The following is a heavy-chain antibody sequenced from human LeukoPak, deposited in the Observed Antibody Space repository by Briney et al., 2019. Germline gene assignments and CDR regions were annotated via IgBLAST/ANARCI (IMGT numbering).Heavy chain of an antibody. CDR2: IRSTGGNT. J-gene: IGHJ6*02. CDR3: AKAGGSGSGSVTSFWFGMDV. V-gene: IGHV3-23*01. D-gene: IGHD3-10*01. CDR1: GFTFGNYA. Sequence: PGGSLRLSCAASGFTFGNYAVSWVRQAPGKGLEWVSGIRSTGGNTFYADSVKGRFTIARDNSKNSLFLQMNSLRVEDTAVYYCAKAGGSGSGSVTSFWFGMDVWGQGTTVTVSS.